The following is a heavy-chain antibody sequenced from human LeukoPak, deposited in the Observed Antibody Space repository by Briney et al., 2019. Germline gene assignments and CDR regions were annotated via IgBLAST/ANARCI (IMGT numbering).Heavy chain of an antibody. Sequence: ASVKVSCKASGYTFTGYYMHWVRQAPGHGLEWMGWINPNSGGTNYAQKFQGRVTMTRDTSISTAYMELSRLRSDDTAVYYCARDPNRYAAAHAFEYWGQGTLVTVSP. J-gene: IGHJ4*02. CDR1: GYTFTGYY. D-gene: IGHD6-13*01. CDR3: ARDPNRYAAAHAFEY. CDR2: INPNSGGT. V-gene: IGHV1-2*02.